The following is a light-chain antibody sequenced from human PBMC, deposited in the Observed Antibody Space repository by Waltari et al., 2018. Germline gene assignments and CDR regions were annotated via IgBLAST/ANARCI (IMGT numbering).Light chain of an antibody. V-gene: IGLV3-9*01. Sequence: SYELTQPLSVSVALGQTARITCGGNKIGSKNGHWYQQKPGQAPVLAIYRDSNRPSGIPERFSGSNSGNTATLTISRAQAGDEADYYCQVWDSSIVVFGGGTKLTVL. CDR1: KIGSKN. J-gene: IGLJ2*01. CDR3: QVWDSSIVV. CDR2: RDS.